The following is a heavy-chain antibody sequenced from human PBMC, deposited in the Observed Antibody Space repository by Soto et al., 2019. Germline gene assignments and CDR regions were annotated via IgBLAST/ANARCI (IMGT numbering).Heavy chain of an antibody. V-gene: IGHV1-69*06. J-gene: IGHJ6*02. CDR1: GGTFSGYA. CDR3: ARAGDIVATITHYYYYGMDV. Sequence: ASVKVSCKASGGTFSGYAISWVRQAPGQGLEWMGGIIPIFGTANYAQEFQGRVTITADKSTSTAYMELSSLRSEDTAVYYCARAGDIVATITHYYYYGMDVWGQGTTVTVSS. D-gene: IGHD5-12*01. CDR2: IIPIFGTA.